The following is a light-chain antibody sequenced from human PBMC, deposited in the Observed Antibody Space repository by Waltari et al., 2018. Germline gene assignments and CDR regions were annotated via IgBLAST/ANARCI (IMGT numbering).Light chain of an antibody. Sequence: IQMTQSPSPLSAFVVDRVTNSCRASHGIRNSLDWFQQKPGKAPKALMYGASTLHSGVPSRFSGSGFGTDFTLTISGLQPEDLATYYCLQYDSYPRTFGQGTKVEIK. CDR1: HGIRNS. CDR3: LQYDSYPRT. CDR2: GAS. V-gene: IGKV1-16*01. J-gene: IGKJ1*01.